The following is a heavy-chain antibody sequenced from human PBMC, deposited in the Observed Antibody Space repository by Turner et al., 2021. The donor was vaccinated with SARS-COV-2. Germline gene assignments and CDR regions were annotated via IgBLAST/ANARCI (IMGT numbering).Heavy chain of an antibody. D-gene: IGHD6-19*01. CDR1: GYPLTELS. Sequence: QVQLVQSGAEVKKPGASVKVSCKVSGYPLTELSMHWVRQAPGKGLEWMGGFDPEDGETIYAQKFQGRVTMTEDTSTDTAYMELSSLRSEGTAVYYCAAGSAVAGTPQFYSYYYGMDVWGQGTTVTVSS. CDR2: FDPEDGET. CDR3: AAGSAVAGTPQFYSYYYGMDV. J-gene: IGHJ6*02. V-gene: IGHV1-24*01.